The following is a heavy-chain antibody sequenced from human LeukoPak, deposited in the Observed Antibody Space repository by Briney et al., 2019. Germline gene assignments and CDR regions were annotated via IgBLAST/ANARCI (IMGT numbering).Heavy chain of an antibody. CDR2: INHSGST. Sequence: SSETLSLTCAVYGGSFSGYYWSWIRQPPGKGLEWIGEINHSGSTNYNPSLKSRVTISVDTSKNQFSLKLSSVTAADTAVYYCARGRQNIVATRRGNWFDPWGQGTLVTVSS. CDR1: GGSFSGYY. D-gene: IGHD5-12*01. CDR3: ARGRQNIVATRRGNWFDP. V-gene: IGHV4-34*01. J-gene: IGHJ5*02.